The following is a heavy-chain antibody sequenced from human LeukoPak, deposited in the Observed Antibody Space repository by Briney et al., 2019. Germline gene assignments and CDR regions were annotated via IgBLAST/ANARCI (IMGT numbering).Heavy chain of an antibody. V-gene: IGHV4-34*01. Sequence: PSETLSLTCTVSGGSISSYYWSWIRQPPGKGLEWIGEINHSGSTNYNPSLKSRVTISVDTSKNQFSLKLSSVTAADTAVYYCARGPTRWFYFDYWGQGTLVTVSS. CDR2: INHSGST. CDR3: ARGPTRWFYFDY. J-gene: IGHJ4*02. CDR1: GGSISSYY. D-gene: IGHD2-15*01.